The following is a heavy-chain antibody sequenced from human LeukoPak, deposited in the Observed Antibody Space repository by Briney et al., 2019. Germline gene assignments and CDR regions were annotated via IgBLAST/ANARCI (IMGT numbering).Heavy chain of an antibody. CDR1: GGSISNERYH. CDR2: IYYSGTT. J-gene: IGHJ4*02. V-gene: IGHV4-39*07. CDR3: ARDHFNRPDS. Sequence: SGTLSLTCTVSGGSISNERYHWAWVRQPQGKGWEWIAKIYYSGTTYYNPSLKSRVTISVDTSKNQFSLNLSSVTAADTAIYCWARDHFNRPDSWGQGTLVSVSS. D-gene: IGHD1-14*01.